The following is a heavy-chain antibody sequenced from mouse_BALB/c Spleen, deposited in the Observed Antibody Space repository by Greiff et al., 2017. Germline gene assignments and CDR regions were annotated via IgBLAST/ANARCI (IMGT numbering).Heavy chain of an antibody. CDR2: IYPGNVNT. J-gene: IGHJ4*01. CDR3: ASGYYGYAMDY. D-gene: IGHD1-1*01. Sequence: QVQLQQSGPELVKPGASVRISCKASGYTFTSYYIHWVKQRPGQGLEWIGWIYPGNVNTKYNEKFKGKATLTADKSSSTAYMQLSSLTSEDSAVYFCASGYYGYAMDYWGQGTSVTVSS. CDR1: GYTFTSYY. V-gene: IGHV1S56*01.